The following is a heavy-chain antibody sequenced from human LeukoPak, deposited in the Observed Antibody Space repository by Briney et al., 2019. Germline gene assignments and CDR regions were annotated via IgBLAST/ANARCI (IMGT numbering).Heavy chain of an antibody. Sequence: SETLSLTCAVYGGSFSGYYWSWIRQPPGKGLEWIGEINHSGSTNYNPSLKSRVTISVDTSKNQFSLKLTSVTAADTAVYYCGSRRTAMFGVIKGPIDYWGQGTLVTVSS. D-gene: IGHD3-3*01. CDR1: GGSFSGYY. CDR2: INHSGST. CDR3: GSRRTAMFGVIKGPIDY. V-gene: IGHV4-34*01. J-gene: IGHJ4*02.